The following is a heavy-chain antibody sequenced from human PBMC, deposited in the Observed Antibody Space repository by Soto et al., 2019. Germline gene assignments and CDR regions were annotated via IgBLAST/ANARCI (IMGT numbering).Heavy chain of an antibody. V-gene: IGHV1-46*03. Sequence: ASVKVACKASGGTFSSYATSWVRQAPGQGLEWMGVINPSAGGATYAQKFQGRFTMTRDASTSTVYMELSSLISDDTAMYYCAREVGATDLWGQGTLVTVSS. J-gene: IGHJ4*01. CDR3: AREVGATDL. CDR2: INPSAGGA. D-gene: IGHD1-26*01. CDR1: GGTFSSYA.